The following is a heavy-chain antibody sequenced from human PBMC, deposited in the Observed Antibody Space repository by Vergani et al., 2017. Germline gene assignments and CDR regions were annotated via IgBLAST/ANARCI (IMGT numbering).Heavy chain of an antibody. CDR1: GYTFIDYY. D-gene: IGHD2-2*01. Sequence: VQLVQSGGGVVQPGGSLRLSCVASGYTFIDYYMHWVRQAPGKGLEWMGLVDPEDGDRIYPDKFEGRGTITADTSTDTVYMELSNLRSEDTAVYYCARRGMGCSSTPCYAGHDFDPWGQGTLVIVSS. CDR2: VDPEDGDR. V-gene: IGHV1-69-2*01. CDR3: ARRGMGCSSTPCYAGHDFDP. J-gene: IGHJ5*02.